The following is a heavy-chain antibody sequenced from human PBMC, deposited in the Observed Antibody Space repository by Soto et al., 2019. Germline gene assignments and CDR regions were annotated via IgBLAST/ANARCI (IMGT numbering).Heavy chain of an antibody. V-gene: IGHV4-30-4*01. J-gene: IGHJ4*02. CDR3: ARARGARYFDY. D-gene: IGHD2-15*01. Sequence: SETLSLTCTVSGGSISSGDYYWSWIRQPPGKGLEWIGYIYYSGSTYYNPSLKSRVTISVDTSKNQCSLKLSSVTAADTAVYYCARARGARYFDYWGQGTLVTVSS. CDR2: IYYSGST. CDR1: GGSISSGDYY.